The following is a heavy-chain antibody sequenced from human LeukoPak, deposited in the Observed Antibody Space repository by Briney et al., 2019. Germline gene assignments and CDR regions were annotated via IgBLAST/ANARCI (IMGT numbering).Heavy chain of an antibody. D-gene: IGHD6-19*01. CDR1: GYTLTELS. V-gene: IGHV1-24*01. Sequence: VSVKVSCKVSGYTLTELSMHWVRQAPGKGLEWMGGFDPEDGETIYAQKFQGRVTMTEDTSTDTAYMELSSLRSEDTAVYYCATEDGRYSSGWYPYWGQGTLVTVSS. CDR3: ATEDGRYSSGWYPY. J-gene: IGHJ4*02. CDR2: FDPEDGET.